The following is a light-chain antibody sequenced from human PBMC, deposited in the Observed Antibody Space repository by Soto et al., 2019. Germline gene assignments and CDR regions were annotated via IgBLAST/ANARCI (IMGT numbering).Light chain of an antibody. CDR2: GAS. Sequence: IFLTQSPGTLSLSPGERATLSCRASQTVSRSALAWYQQKPGQAPRLLIYGASNRATGIPDRFSGSGSGTDFTLTISSLEPEDFAVYYCQQRKNWQVTFGQGTRLEIK. CDR1: QTVSRSA. CDR3: QQRKNWQVT. J-gene: IGKJ5*01. V-gene: IGKV3D-20*02.